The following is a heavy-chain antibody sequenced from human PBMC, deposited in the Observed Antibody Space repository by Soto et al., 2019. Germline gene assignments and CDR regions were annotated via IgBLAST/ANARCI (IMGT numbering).Heavy chain of an antibody. J-gene: IGHJ4*02. Sequence: TFTSYYMHWVRQAPGQGLEWMGIINPSCGRANYAQKFQGRVTITADASTSTAYMELSSLRSEDTAVYYCARGDSSSWTYYFDYWGQGTLVTVSS. D-gene: IGHD6-13*01. V-gene: IGHV1-46*01. CDR2: INPSCGRA. CDR1: TFTSYY. CDR3: ARGDSSSWTYYFDY.